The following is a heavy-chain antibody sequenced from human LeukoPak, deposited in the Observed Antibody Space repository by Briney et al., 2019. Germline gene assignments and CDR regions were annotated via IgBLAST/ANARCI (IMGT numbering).Heavy chain of an antibody. V-gene: IGHV4-34*01. CDR3: ARRRFDILTGYYKGYYYMDV. D-gene: IGHD3-9*01. CDR1: GGSFSGYY. Sequence: SETLSLTCAVYGGSFSGYYWSWIRQPPGKGLEWIGEINHSESTNYNPSLKSRVTISVDTSKNQFSLKLSSVTAADTAVYYCARRRFDILTGYYKGYYYMDVWGKGTTVTISS. J-gene: IGHJ6*03. CDR2: INHSEST.